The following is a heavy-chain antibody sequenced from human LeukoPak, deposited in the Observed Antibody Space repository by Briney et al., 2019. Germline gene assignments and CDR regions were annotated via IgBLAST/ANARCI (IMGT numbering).Heavy chain of an antibody. D-gene: IGHD2-15*01. J-gene: IGHJ4*02. V-gene: IGHV1-46*01. Sequence: ASVKVSCKASGYTFTSYYMHWVRQAPGQGLEWMGIINPSGGSTSYAQKFQGRVTMTRDTSTSTVYMELSSLRSEDTAVYYCARGYLRYCSGGSCYSEPFDYWGQGTLVTVSS. CDR1: GYTFTSYY. CDR3: ARGYLRYCSGGSCYSEPFDY. CDR2: INPSGGST.